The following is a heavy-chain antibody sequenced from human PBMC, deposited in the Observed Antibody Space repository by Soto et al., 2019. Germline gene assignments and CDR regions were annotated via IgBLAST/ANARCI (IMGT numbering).Heavy chain of an antibody. CDR3: ARATSVDAY. Sequence: EVQLVESGGDLVQPGGSLRLSCAASGFAFSGYWMSWVRQAPGKGLEGVANIKQDGSEKYYVDSVKGRFTISWDNAKNSLYLQMNSLRVEDTAVYYCARATSVDAYWGQGTLVTVSS. J-gene: IGHJ4*02. D-gene: IGHD5-12*01. CDR2: IKQDGSEK. CDR1: GFAFSGYW. V-gene: IGHV3-7*01.